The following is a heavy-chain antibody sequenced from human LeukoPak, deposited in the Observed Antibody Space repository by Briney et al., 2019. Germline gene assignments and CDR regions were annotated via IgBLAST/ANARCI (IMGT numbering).Heavy chain of an antibody. CDR3: ARDGGWYQLLWWFDP. J-gene: IGHJ5*02. D-gene: IGHD2-2*01. Sequence: ASVKVSCKASGYTFTGYYMHWVRQAPGRGLEWMGWNNPNSGATKYAQKFQGRVTMTRDTSISTAYMEVSRLRFDDTAVYYCARDGGWYQLLWWFDPWGQGTLVTVSS. V-gene: IGHV1-2*02. CDR1: GYTFTGYY. CDR2: NNPNSGAT.